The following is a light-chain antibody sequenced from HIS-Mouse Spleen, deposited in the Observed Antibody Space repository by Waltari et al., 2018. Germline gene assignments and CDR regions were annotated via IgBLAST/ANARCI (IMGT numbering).Light chain of an antibody. CDR2: DVS. CDR1: SSYVGGYNY. CDR3: SSYTSSSTLV. Sequence: QSALTQPASVSGSPGQSSTISCTGTSSYVGGYNYSPWYQQHPGKAPKLMIYDVSNRPSGVSNRFSGSKSGNTASLTISGIQAEDEADYYCSSYTSSSTLVFGGGTKLTVL. V-gene: IGLV2-14*03. J-gene: IGLJ2*01.